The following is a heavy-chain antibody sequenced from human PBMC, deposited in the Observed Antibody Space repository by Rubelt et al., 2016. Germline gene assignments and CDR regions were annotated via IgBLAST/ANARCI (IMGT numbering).Heavy chain of an antibody. Sequence: QVQLVQSGAEVKKPGSSVKVSCKASGGSFSSYAISWMRQAPGQGLEWMGRIIPFFGKAYDALKSRGRVMITASEPTRTAYMEWGSLRSEDTAVYYCARVWRGFDAWGQGTLVTVSS. CDR2: IIPFFGKA. V-gene: IGHV1-69*15. D-gene: IGHD3-10*01. CDR3: ARVWRGFDA. CDR1: GGSFSSYA. J-gene: IGHJ5*02.